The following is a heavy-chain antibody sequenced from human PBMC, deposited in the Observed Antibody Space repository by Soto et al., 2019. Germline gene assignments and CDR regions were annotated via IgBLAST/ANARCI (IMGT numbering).Heavy chain of an antibody. V-gene: IGHV1-18*04. CDR1: GYIFTSYG. Sequence: QGPLVQSGAEVKKPGASVKVSCKASGYIFTSYGISWVRQAPGQGLEWMGWISAYNGNTNYAQKFQGRVTMTTDTSTSTAYMALRSLRSDDTAVHYCARSRDLGDYHGMYVWGHGTTVTVSS. CDR3: ARSRDLGDYHGMYV. J-gene: IGHJ6*02. CDR2: ISAYNGNT.